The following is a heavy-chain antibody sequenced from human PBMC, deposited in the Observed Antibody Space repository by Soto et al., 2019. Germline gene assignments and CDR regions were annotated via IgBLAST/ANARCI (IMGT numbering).Heavy chain of an antibody. CDR1: GDSVSSTTSA. CDR3: ARARRPQRDVVPGPGVLVPYYYYYAMDV. V-gene: IGHV6-1*01. CDR2: TYYRSKWYS. J-gene: IGHJ6*02. D-gene: IGHD2-2*01. Sequence: QTLSLTCAISGDSVSSTTSAWDWIRQSPSRGLEWLGRTYYRSKWYSDYAVSVKGRITINADTSKNQFSLQMHSVTADDTAVYYSARARRPQRDVVPGPGVLVPYYYYYAMDVWGQGTTVTVSS.